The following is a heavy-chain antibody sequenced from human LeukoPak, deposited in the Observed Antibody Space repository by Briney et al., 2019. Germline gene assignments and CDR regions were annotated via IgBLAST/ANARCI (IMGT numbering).Heavy chain of an antibody. CDR3: VVGGSPGY. CDR2: ISTDGYTT. V-gene: IGHV3-74*01. Sequence: ETLSLTCVVSGDSISSSNWWSWVRQAPRKGLVWVSRISTDGYTTDYADFVQGRFTASRDNTKNTWSLEMNSLRAEDTAVYYCVVGGSPGYWGQGTLVTVSS. D-gene: IGHD2-15*01. CDR1: GDSISSSNW. J-gene: IGHJ4*02.